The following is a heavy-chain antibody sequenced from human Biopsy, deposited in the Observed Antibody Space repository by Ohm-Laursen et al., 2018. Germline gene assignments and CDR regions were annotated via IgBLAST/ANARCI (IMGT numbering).Heavy chain of an antibody. Sequence: GTLSLTCSVSGASMTDYFWSWIWQPAGKGLERIGRAYPSGTTYYNPSLKGRVTISIDASKNQLSLKVTSVTAADTAVFYCAGSRGHYFNGLDVWGQGTTVIVSS. D-gene: IGHD3-10*01. CDR3: AGSRGHYFNGLDV. CDR1: GASMTDYF. J-gene: IGHJ6*02. V-gene: IGHV4-4*07. CDR2: AYPSGTT.